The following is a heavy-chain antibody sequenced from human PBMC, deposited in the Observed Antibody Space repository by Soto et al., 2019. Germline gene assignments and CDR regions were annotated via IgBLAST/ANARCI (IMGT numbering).Heavy chain of an antibody. CDR2: FDPEDGET. J-gene: IGHJ4*02. CDR3: ATDRAYVWGSKFDY. Sequence: SVKVCRKVCGYTLPYLSMHSVRHSPGKGLGWMGGFDPEDGETIYAQKFQGRVNMTEDTSTDTAYMELSSPRSEETAVYYCATDRAYVWGSKFDYWGQGTLVTVSS. CDR1: GYTLPYLS. D-gene: IGHD3-16*01. V-gene: IGHV1-24*01.